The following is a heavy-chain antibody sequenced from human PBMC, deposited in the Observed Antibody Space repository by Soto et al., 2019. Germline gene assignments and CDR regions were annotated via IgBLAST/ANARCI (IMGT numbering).Heavy chain of an antibody. J-gene: IGHJ4*02. CDR1: GGSISSSSYY. Sequence: QLQLQESGPGLVKPSETLSLTCTVSGGSISSSSYYWGWIRQPPGKGLEWIGSIYYSGSTYYNPSLKSRVTISVDTSKNQCSLKLSSVTAADTAVYYCGGIAVVVVGPLFWDWGQGTLVTVSS. CDR2: IYYSGST. CDR3: GGIAVVVVGPLFWD. V-gene: IGHV4-39*01. D-gene: IGHD6-19*01.